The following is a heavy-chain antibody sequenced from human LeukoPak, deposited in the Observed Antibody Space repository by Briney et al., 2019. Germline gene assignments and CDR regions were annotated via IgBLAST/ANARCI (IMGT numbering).Heavy chain of an antibody. CDR1: GFTFSSYA. J-gene: IGHJ4*02. CDR3: ASAGHYYDTTGYYLGR. Sequence: GGSLRLSCAASGFTFSSYAMSWVRQAPGKGLEWVSAISGSGTTIYYADSVKGRFTISRDNAKNSLFLQMNSLRAEDTAVYFCASAGHYYDTTGYYLGRWGQGALVTVSS. V-gene: IGHV3-23*01. D-gene: IGHD3-22*01. CDR2: ISGSGTTI.